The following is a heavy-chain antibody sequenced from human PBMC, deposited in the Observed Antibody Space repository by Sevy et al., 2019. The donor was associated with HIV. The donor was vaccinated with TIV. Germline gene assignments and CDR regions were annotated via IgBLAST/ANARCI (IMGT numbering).Heavy chain of an antibody. CDR1: AFAFSDHY. Sequence: GGSLRLSCAASAFAFSDHYMDWVRQAPGKGLEWVGRIRNKAKSYTSDYAASVKGRFSISREDSKNSVYLQMNSLKTEGTAVYYCARVGYYDSGGYSQDAFDIWGQGTMVTVSS. V-gene: IGHV3-72*01. J-gene: IGHJ3*02. CDR2: IRNKAKSYTS. D-gene: IGHD3-22*01. CDR3: ARVGYYDSGGYSQDAFDI.